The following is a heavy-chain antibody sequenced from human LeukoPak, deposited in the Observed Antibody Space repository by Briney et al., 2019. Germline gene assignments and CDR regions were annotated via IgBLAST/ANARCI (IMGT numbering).Heavy chain of an antibody. D-gene: IGHD2-2*02. CDR2: MNPNSGNT. CDR1: GYTFTSYG. Sequence: GASVKVSCKASGYTFTSYGINWVRQATGQGLEWMGWMNPNSGNTGYAQKFQGRVTMTRNTSISTAYMELSSLRSEDTAVYYCARGRRLVVPAAILYFFDYWGQGTLVTVSS. V-gene: IGHV1-8*01. CDR3: ARGRRLVVPAAILYFFDY. J-gene: IGHJ4*02.